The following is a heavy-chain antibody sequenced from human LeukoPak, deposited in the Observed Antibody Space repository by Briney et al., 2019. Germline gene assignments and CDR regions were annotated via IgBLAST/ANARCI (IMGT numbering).Heavy chain of an antibody. Sequence: ASVKVSCKASEYTFTSYYMHWVRQAPGQGLEWMGIINPSGGSTSYAQKFQGRVTMTRDTSTSTVYMELSSLRSEDTAVYYCATQGLNYGDSFDYWGQGTLVTVSS. V-gene: IGHV1-46*01. CDR1: EYTFTSYY. CDR2: INPSGGST. J-gene: IGHJ4*02. D-gene: IGHD4-17*01. CDR3: ATQGLNYGDSFDY.